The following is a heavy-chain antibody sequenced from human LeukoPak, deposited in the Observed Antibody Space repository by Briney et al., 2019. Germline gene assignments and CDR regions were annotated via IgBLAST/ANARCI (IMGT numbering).Heavy chain of an antibody. D-gene: IGHD2-2*01. CDR2: IKQDGSQK. Sequence: GGSLRLSCAASGFSFSSYWMTWVRQAPGKGLEWVANIKQDGSQKYYVDSVKGLFTISRDNAKNSLYLQMNSLRAEDTAVYYCVSTGSQLDYWGQGTLVTVSS. V-gene: IGHV3-7*01. CDR3: VSTGSQLDY. J-gene: IGHJ4*02. CDR1: GFSFSSYW.